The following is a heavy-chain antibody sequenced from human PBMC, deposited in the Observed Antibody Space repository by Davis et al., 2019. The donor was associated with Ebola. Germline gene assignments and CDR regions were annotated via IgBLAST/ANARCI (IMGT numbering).Heavy chain of an antibody. J-gene: IGHJ4*02. CDR1: RYRFTDHS. Sequence: SVQVSFQASRYRFTDHSLHSVRRPPGRAPELMGWISHDRGGTMYAQKFQGRVTLTRDTSTDTAYMEVVNLRPDDTAVYYCARDRDKQLMQGGDFWGQGTQVTVSS. D-gene: IGHD6-13*01. CDR2: ISHDRGGT. CDR3: ARDRDKQLMQGGDF. V-gene: IGHV1-2*02.